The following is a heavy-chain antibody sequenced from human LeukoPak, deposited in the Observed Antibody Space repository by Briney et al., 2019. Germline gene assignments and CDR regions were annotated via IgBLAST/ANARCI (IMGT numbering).Heavy chain of an antibody. V-gene: IGHV3-7*01. CDR1: GFTFSSYW. CDR2: IKQEGSEK. J-gene: IGHJ6*02. D-gene: IGHD3-10*01. CDR3: ARESYYGSGSYYNLDDYYYGMDV. Sequence: GGSLRLSCAASGFTFSSYWMSWVRQAPGKGLEWVANIKQEGSEKYYVDAVKGRFTISRDNAKNSLYLQMNSLRAEDTAVYYCARESYYGSGSYYNLDDYYYGMDVWGQGTTVTVSS.